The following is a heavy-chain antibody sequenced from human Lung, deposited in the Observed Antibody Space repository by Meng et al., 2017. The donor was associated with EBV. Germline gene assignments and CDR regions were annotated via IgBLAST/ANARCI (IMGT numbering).Heavy chain of an antibody. CDR1: GGTFSRYP. J-gene: IGHJ1*01. CDR2: IHPKFATT. Sequence: QVQLVQAGAEVKRPGSSVKVSCKASGGTFSRYPINWLRQAPGQGLEWMAEIHPKFATTNFAQNFQGRVTLSADESSTTVYMELTSLRSEDTAVYYCAQQLLPMGAFFQHWGQGTLVTVSS. D-gene: IGHD2/OR15-2a*01. CDR3: AQQLLPMGAFFQH. V-gene: IGHV1-69*01.